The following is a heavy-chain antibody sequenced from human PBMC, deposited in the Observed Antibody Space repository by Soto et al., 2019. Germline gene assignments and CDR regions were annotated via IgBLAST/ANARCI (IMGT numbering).Heavy chain of an antibody. CDR3: ARREGEYNWFDP. CDR2: ISHSGST. Sequence: SETLSLTCTVSGGSISSGRSYWTWIRQLPGKGLEWIGYISHSGSTYYNPSLKSRITISADTSKNQFSLKLSSVTAADTAVYYCARREGEYNWFDPWGQGTLVTVSS. D-gene: IGHD3-10*01. J-gene: IGHJ5*02. CDR1: GGSISSGRSY. V-gene: IGHV4-31*03.